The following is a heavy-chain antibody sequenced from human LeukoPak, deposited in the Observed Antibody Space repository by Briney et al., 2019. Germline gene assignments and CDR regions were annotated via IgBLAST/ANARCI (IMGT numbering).Heavy chain of an antibody. Sequence: GASVKVSCKASGYTFNRYGISWVRQAPGQGLEWMGWISAYNCNKNNEQKVQGRVTMTTNTSTSTAYMELRSLRSDDTAVYYCAREGAYGDFEYWGQGTLVTVSS. CDR2: ISAYNCNK. D-gene: IGHD4-17*01. CDR1: GYTFNRYG. V-gene: IGHV1-18*01. CDR3: AREGAYGDFEY. J-gene: IGHJ4*02.